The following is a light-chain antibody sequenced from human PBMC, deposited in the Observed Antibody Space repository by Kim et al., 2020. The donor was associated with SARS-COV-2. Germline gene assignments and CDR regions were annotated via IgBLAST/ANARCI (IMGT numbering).Light chain of an antibody. V-gene: IGLV3-19*01. J-gene: IGLJ2*01. CDR1: SLRRSY. CDR3: NSRDSNDNVV. Sequence: SSELTQDPAVSAALGQTVRITCQGDSLRRSYATWYQQKTGQAQQLDIYGKNNRLSGTPDRLSGFSSGNTASLTITGTPAGDEADYYCNSRDSNDNVVFGG. CDR2: GKN.